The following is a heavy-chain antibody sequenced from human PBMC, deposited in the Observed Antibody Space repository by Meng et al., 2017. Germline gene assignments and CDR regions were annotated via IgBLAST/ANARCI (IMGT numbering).Heavy chain of an antibody. D-gene: IGHD5-18*01. J-gene: IGHJ4*02. Sequence: QLQLPESGPGLVKPSETLSLTCTVSGGSISSSSYYWGWIRQPPGKGLEWIGSIYYSGSTYYNPSLKSRVTISVDTSKNQFSLKLSSVTAADTAVYYCARDGHSYNYFDYWGQGTLVTVSS. CDR3: ARDGHSYNYFDY. CDR1: GGSISSSSYY. V-gene: IGHV4-39*07. CDR2: IYYSGST.